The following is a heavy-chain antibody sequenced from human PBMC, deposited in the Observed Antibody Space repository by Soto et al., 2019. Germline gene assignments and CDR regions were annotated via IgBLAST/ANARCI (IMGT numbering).Heavy chain of an antibody. CDR1: GYTFTSYG. Sequence: GESLKISCKASGYTFTSYGISWVRQAPGQGLEWMGWISAYNGNTNYAQKLQGRVTMTTDTSTSTAYMELRSLRSDDTAVYYCARVGNGEGVVVIPYYFDYWGQGTLVTVSS. CDR3: ARVGNGEGVVVIPYYFDY. D-gene: IGHD3-22*01. CDR2: ISAYNGNT. V-gene: IGHV1-18*01. J-gene: IGHJ4*02.